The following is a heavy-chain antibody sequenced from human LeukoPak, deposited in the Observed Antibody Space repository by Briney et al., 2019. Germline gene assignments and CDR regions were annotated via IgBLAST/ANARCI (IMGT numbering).Heavy chain of an antibody. CDR3: ARDLVAVAGTDY. CDR1: GYTFTSYA. D-gene: IGHD6-19*01. CDR2: VIPIFGTA. Sequence: SVKVSCKASGYTFTSYAISWVRQAPGQGLEWMGRVIPIFGTANYAQKFQGRVTITTDESTSTAYMELSSLRSEDTAVYYCARDLVAVAGTDYWGQGTLVTVSS. V-gene: IGHV1-69*05. J-gene: IGHJ4*02.